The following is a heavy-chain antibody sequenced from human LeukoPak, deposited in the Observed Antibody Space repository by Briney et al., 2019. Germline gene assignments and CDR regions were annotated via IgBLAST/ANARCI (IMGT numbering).Heavy chain of an antibody. CDR3: ARDWGRYPNWFDP. V-gene: IGHV3-48*03. Sequence: GGSLRLSCAASGFSVRNNHIYWVRQAPGKGLEWVSYISSSGSTIYYADSVKGRFTISRDNAKNSLYLQMNSLRAEDTAVYYCARDWGRYPNWFDPWGQGTLVTVSS. J-gene: IGHJ5*02. D-gene: IGHD3-16*02. CDR2: ISSSGSTI. CDR1: GFSVRNNH.